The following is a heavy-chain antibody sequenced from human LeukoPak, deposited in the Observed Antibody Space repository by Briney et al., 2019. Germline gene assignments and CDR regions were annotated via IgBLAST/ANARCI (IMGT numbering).Heavy chain of an antibody. D-gene: IGHD3-9*01. CDR3: ARSPDILTGEKFDY. CDR2: MNPRSGGR. Sequence: GASVKVSCKASRYTFTAYYVHWVPQAPGQGREWMGWMNPRSGGRNYAQKFEARVTMNRDTSISTAYMELSRLRFDDTAVYYCARSPDILTGEKFDYWGQGTLVTVSS. V-gene: IGHV1-2*03. J-gene: IGHJ4*02. CDR1: RYTFTAYY.